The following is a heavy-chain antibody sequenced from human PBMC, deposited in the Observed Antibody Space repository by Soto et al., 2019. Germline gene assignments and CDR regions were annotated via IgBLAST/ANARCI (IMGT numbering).Heavy chain of an antibody. Sequence: QVQLVQSGAEVKKPGASVKVSCKASGYTFTSYAMHWVRQAPGQRLEWMGWINAGNGNTKYSQKFQGRVTITRDTSASTAYMELSSLRSEDTAVYYCARGGYSGYDFLRWAYDYWGKGTPVTVSS. J-gene: IGHJ4*02. CDR3: ARGGYSGYDFLRWAYDY. CDR1: GYTFTSYA. D-gene: IGHD5-12*01. CDR2: INAGNGNT. V-gene: IGHV1-3*01.